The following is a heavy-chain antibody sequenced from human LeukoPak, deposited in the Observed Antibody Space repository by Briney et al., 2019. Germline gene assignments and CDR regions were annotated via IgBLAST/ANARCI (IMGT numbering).Heavy chain of an antibody. V-gene: IGHV3-33*06. J-gene: IGHJ4*02. CDR3: AKDSARLFDYSTSLEY. CDR1: GVTFSHDG. D-gene: IGHD3-16*01. CDR2: IWSDGTGK. Sequence: GRSLRRSCAASGVTFSHDGMHWVRQAPGKGREWVALIWSDGTGKYYGDAVKGRLTISRDNGRNTVYLQMNRLRGEDTAVYYCAKDSARLFDYSTSLEYWGQGTLVTVSS.